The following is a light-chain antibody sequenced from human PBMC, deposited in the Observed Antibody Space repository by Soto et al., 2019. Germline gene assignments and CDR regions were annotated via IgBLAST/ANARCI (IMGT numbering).Light chain of an antibody. Sequence: DIQMTQSPSSLSASVGDTVTITCRASQSIGKHLNWYQQKPGKAPKFLIYSVSSLQSGVPSRFSGSGSGTDFTLTINSLQPEDFATYHCQQGYSSAITFGQGTRLEI. CDR1: QSIGKH. J-gene: IGKJ5*01. CDR3: QQGYSSAIT. CDR2: SVS. V-gene: IGKV1-39*01.